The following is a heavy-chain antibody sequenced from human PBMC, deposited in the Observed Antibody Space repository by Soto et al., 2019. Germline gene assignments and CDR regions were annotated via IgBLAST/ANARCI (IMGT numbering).Heavy chain of an antibody. CDR3: ARESYSSGWTDIDAFDI. CDR1: GGSISSSY. D-gene: IGHD6-19*01. CDR2: IYTSGST. V-gene: IGHV4-4*07. Sequence: SETLSLTGSVLGGSISSSYWSWIRQPAGKGLEWIGRIYTSGSTNYNPSLKSRVTTSVDTSKTQFSLKLSSVTAADTAVYYCARESYSSGWTDIDAFDIWGQGTMVTVSS. J-gene: IGHJ3*02.